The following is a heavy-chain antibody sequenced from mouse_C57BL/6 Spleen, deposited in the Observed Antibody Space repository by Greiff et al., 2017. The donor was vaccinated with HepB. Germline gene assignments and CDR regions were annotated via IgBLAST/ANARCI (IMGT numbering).Heavy chain of an antibody. Sequence: VQLQQSGAELVKPGASVKLSCKASGYTFTDYYINWVKQRPGQGLEWIGRIYPGSGSTYYNEKFKGKATLTADKSSSTAYMELSSLTSEDSAVYVCSTYDDGGCYSFAYWGQGTTLTVSA. D-gene: IGHD2-12*01. CDR2: IYPGSGST. CDR3: STYDDGGCYSFAY. V-gene: IGHV1-76*01. J-gene: IGHJ2*01. CDR1: GYTFTDYY.